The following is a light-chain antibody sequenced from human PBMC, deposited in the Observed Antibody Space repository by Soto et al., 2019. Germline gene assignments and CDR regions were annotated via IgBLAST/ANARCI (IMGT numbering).Light chain of an antibody. CDR3: AAWDDSLNGYV. CDR1: SSNIGSNT. V-gene: IGLV1-44*01. J-gene: IGLJ1*01. Sequence: HSVLTQPPSASGTPVERVTISCSGSSSNIGSNTVNWYQQLPGTAPKLLIYSNNQRPSGVPDRFSGSKSGTSASLAISGLQSEDEADYYCAAWDDSLNGYVFGTGTKVTL. CDR2: SNN.